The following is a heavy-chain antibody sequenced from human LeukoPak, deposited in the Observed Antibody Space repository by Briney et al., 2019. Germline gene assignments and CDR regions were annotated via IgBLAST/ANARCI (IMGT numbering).Heavy chain of an antibody. D-gene: IGHD6-19*01. V-gene: IGHV4-38-2*02. CDR3: ARRAGGWYDYYYYYMDV. CDR2: IYYSGST. Sequence: SETLSLTCTVSGYSISSGYYWGWIRQPPGKGLEWIGSIYYSGSTYYNPSLKSRVTISVDTSKNQFSLKLSSVTAADTAVYYCARRAGGWYDYYYYYMDVWGKGTTVTISS. J-gene: IGHJ6*03. CDR1: GYSISSGYY.